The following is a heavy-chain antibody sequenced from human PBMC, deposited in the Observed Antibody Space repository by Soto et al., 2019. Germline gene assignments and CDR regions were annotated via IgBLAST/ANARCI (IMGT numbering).Heavy chain of an antibody. V-gene: IGHV3-53*01. Sequence: GSLRLSCSASGFTVSSNYMSWVRQAPGKGLEWVSVIYSGGSTYYADSVKGRFTISRDNSKNTLYLQMNSLRAEDTAVYYCARSPPDIVATIYYFDYWGQGTLVTVSS. CDR1: GFTVSSNY. CDR3: ARSPPDIVATIYYFDY. D-gene: IGHD5-12*01. J-gene: IGHJ4*02. CDR2: IYSGGST.